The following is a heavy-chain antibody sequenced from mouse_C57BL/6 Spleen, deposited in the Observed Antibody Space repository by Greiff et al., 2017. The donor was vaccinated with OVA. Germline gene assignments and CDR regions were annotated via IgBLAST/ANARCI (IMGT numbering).Heavy chain of an antibody. J-gene: IGHJ4*01. V-gene: IGHV1-58*01. CDR2: IYIGNGYT. CDR1: GYTFTSYG. D-gene: IGHD2-4*01. CDR3: ERRSPPYDDYDQDYAMDY. Sequence: EVQLQQSGAELVRPGSSVKMSCKTSGYTFTSYGINWVKQRPGQGLEWIGYIYIGNGYTEYNETFKGKATLTSDSSSSTAYMQFSSMTSEDSAIYSCERRSPPYDDYDQDYAMDYWGQGTSVTVSS.